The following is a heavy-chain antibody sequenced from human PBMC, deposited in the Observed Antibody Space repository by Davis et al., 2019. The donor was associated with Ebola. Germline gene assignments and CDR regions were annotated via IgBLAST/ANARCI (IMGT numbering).Heavy chain of an antibody. CDR1: GFTFSSYA. V-gene: IGHV3-30-3*01. D-gene: IGHD1-26*01. Sequence: GESLKISCAASGFTFSSYAMHWVRQAPGMGLEWVAVISYDGNNKYYADSVKGRFTISRDNSKNTLYLQMNSLRAEDTAVYYCARDRSEQVGALYYYYYGMDVWGKGTTVTVSS. CDR3: ARDRSEQVGALYYYYYGMDV. CDR2: ISYDGNNK. J-gene: IGHJ6*04.